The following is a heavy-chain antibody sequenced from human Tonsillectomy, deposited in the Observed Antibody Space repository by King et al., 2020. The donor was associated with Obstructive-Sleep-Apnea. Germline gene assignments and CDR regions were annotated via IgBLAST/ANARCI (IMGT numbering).Heavy chain of an antibody. CDR1: GFSFSSSA. CDR2: ISFDGFNK. V-gene: IGHV3-30*09. J-gene: IGHJ5*02. CDR3: ARDLNSQYTLAFDL. D-gene: IGHD6-6*01. Sequence: VQLVESGGGVVQPGRSLRLSCVASGFSFSSSAMHWVRQAPGKGLEWVSVISFDGFNKYYADSVKGRFALSSDNSKNTLYLQMDSLRPEDTAIYYCARDLNSQYTLAFDLWGQGTPVTVSS.